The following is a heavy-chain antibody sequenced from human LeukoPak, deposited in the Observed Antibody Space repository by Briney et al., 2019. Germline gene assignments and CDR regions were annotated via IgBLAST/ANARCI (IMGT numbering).Heavy chain of an antibody. CDR1: GGSISSYY. CDR2: IYTSGST. V-gene: IGHV4-4*07. CDR3: ARASYSYDINGWVPFDY. D-gene: IGHD3-22*01. J-gene: IGHJ4*02. Sequence: SETLSLTCTVSGGSISSYYWTWIRQPAGKGLEWIGRIYTSGSTNYNPSLKSRVTISGDASKNQFSLRLSSVTAADTAVYYCARASYSYDINGWVPFDYWGQGTLVTVSS.